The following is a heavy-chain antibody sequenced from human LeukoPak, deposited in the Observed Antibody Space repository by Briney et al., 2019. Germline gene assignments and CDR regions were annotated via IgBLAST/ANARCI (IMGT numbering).Heavy chain of an antibody. CDR1: GYTFSSYY. CDR3: ARSTRVIPEDY. Sequence: GASVKVSCKASGYTFSSYYMHWVRQAPGQGLGWMGIINPSGGSTTYAQKFQGRVTMTRDTSTSTVYMELSSLRSEDTAVYFCARSTRVIPEDYWGQGTLVTVSS. J-gene: IGHJ4*02. V-gene: IGHV1-46*01. D-gene: IGHD2-21*01. CDR2: INPSGGST.